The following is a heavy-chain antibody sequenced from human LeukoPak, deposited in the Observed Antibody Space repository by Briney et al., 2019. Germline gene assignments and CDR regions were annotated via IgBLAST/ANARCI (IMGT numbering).Heavy chain of an antibody. V-gene: IGHV3-21*04. D-gene: IGHD3-22*01. Sequence: PGGALRLSCAASGFTFRSYSMSWVRQAPETGLEWVSPIYTSRRNIYNPYSVKGGSTISRENAKNTLYLQMNSLRAEDTAVYYCATPGPAYDSGAFDDFDSWGQGTMVSASS. CDR2: IYTSRRNI. CDR1: GFTFRSYS. J-gene: IGHJ3*02. CDR3: ATPGPAYDSGAFDDFDS.